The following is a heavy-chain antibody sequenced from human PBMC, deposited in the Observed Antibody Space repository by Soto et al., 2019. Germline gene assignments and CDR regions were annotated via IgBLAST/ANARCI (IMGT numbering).Heavy chain of an antibody. J-gene: IGHJ3*02. V-gene: IGHV3-48*02. Sequence: EVQLVESGGGLVQPGGSLRLSCAASGFTFSRFTMNWVRQAPGKGLEWLSYISSSSGTIYYADSVKGRFTISRDNAKNSLYLQMTSLRDEDTTVYYCARDDSRGYAIVAFDIWGQGTMVTVSS. CDR1: GFTFSRFT. CDR3: ARDDSRGYAIVAFDI. D-gene: IGHD3-22*01. CDR2: ISSSSGTI.